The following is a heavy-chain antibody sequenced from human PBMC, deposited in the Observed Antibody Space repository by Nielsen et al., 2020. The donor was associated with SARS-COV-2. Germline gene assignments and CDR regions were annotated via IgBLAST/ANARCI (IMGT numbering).Heavy chain of an antibody. CDR3: ARLYYGSGSYGLLAYYYGMDV. CDR1: GYSFTSYW. CDR2: IYPGDSDT. J-gene: IGHJ6*02. D-gene: IGHD3-10*01. Sequence: GESLKISCKGSGYSFTSYWIGWVRQMPGKGLEWMWIIYPGDSDTRYSPSFQGQVTISADKSISTAYLQWSSLKASDTAMYYCARLYYGSGSYGLLAYYYGMDVWGQGTTVTVSS. V-gene: IGHV5-51*01.